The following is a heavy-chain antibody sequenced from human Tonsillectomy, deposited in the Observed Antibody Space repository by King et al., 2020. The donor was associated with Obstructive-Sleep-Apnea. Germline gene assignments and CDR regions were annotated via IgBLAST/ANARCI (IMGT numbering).Heavy chain of an antibody. D-gene: IGHD3-16*01. V-gene: IGHV2-5*01. CDR3: VHRRGLDYGGLLGFDY. Sequence: LTLKESGPTLVKPTQTLTLTCAFSGFSLSTGGVGVGWIRQPPGKALEWLAIIYWNDDKHYRPSLKSRLIITKDTSKNQVVLTMTNMDPVDTATYYCVHRRGLDYGGLLGFDYWGQGTLVTVSS. CDR1: GFSLSTGGVG. CDR2: IYWNDDK. J-gene: IGHJ4*02.